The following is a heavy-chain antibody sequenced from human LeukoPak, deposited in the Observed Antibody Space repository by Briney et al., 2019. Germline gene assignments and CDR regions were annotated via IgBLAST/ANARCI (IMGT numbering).Heavy chain of an antibody. Sequence: PSQTLSLTCTVSDGSISSYYWSWIRQPAGKGLEWIGRIYTSGSTNYNPSLKSRVTMSVDTSKNQLSLKLSSVAAADTAVYYCARDSILTGYYRYYYYYYMDVWGKGTTVTVSS. J-gene: IGHJ6*03. D-gene: IGHD3-9*01. CDR3: ARDSILTGYYRYYYYYYMDV. V-gene: IGHV4-4*07. CDR2: IYTSGST. CDR1: DGSISSYY.